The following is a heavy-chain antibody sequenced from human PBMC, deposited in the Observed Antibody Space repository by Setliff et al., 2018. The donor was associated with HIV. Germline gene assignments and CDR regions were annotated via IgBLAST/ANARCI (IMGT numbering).Heavy chain of an antibody. CDR2: INPNSGGT. Sequence: ASVKVSCKASGYTFTGYYMHWVRQAPGQGLEWKGWINPNSGGTNYAQKFQGRVTMTRDTSITTAYMELSRLRSDDTAVYYCARDGIAVAGTLPFDYWGQGTLVTVSS. V-gene: IGHV1-2*02. CDR3: ARDGIAVAGTLPFDY. J-gene: IGHJ4*02. CDR1: GYTFTGYY. D-gene: IGHD6-19*01.